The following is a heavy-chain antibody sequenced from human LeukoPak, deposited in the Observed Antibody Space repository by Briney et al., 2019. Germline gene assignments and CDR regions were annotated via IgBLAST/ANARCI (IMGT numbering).Heavy chain of an antibody. J-gene: IGHJ5*02. V-gene: IGHV4-39*07. Sequence: PSETLSLTCTVSGGSISTSSYYWGWVRQPPGKGLEWIGNIFYSGSTYYSPSLKSRVTISLDTSRNQFSLKLSSVTAADTAVYYCARDFAVYYYGSGSYYKWFDPWGQGTLVTVSS. D-gene: IGHD3-10*01. CDR3: ARDFAVYYYGSGSYYKWFDP. CDR2: IFYSGST. CDR1: GGSISTSSYY.